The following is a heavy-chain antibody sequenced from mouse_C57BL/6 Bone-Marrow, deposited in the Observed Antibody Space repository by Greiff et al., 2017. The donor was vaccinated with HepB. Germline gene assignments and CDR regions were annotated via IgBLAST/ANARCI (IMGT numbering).Heavy chain of an antibody. V-gene: IGHV1-81*01. Sequence: VELQQSGAELARPGASVKLSCKASGYTFTSYGISWVKQRTGQGLEWIGEIYPRSGNTYYNEKFKGKATLTADKSSSTAYMELRSLTSEDSAVYFCVRYVLRGYFDVWGTGTTVTVSS. CDR1: GYTFTSYG. CDR2: IYPRSGNT. D-gene: IGHD1-1*01. J-gene: IGHJ1*03. CDR3: VRYVLRGYFDV.